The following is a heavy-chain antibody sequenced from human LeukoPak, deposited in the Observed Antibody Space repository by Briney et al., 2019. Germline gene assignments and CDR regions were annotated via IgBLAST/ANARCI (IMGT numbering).Heavy chain of an antibody. J-gene: IGHJ4*02. CDR1: GGSFSGYY. CDR3: ARVVAAAGNVGDY. CDR2: INHSGST. Sequence: SETLSLTCAVYGGSFSGYYWSWIRQPPGKGLGWIGEINHSGSTNYNPSLKSRVTISVDTSKDQFSLKLSSVTAADTAVYYCARVVAAAGNVGDYWGQGTLVTVSS. V-gene: IGHV4-34*01. D-gene: IGHD6-13*01.